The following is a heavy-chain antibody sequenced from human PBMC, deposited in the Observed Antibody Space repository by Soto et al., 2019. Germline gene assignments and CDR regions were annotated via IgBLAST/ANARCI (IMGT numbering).Heavy chain of an antibody. CDR3: AITSSGSYLR. V-gene: IGHV3-30*03. CDR2: ISYDGSNK. Sequence: PGGSLRLSCAASGFTFSSYGMHWVRQAPGKGLEWVAVISYDGSNKYYADSVKGRFTISTDNSKNTLYLQMNSLRAEDTAVYYCAITSSGSYLRWGQGTLVTVS. J-gene: IGHJ4*02. CDR1: GFTFSSYG. D-gene: IGHD1-26*01.